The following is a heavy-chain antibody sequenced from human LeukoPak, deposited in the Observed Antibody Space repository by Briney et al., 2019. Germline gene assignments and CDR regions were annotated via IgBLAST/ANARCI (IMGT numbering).Heavy chain of an antibody. V-gene: IGHV1-8*01. CDR1: GYTFTSYD. CDR2: MNPNSGNT. CDR3: ARLQYGDYGHDAFDI. Sequence: ASVTVSCKASGYTFTSYDINWVRQATGQGLEWMGWMNPNSGNTGYAQKFQGRVTMTRNTSISTAYMELSSLRSEDTAVYYCARLQYGDYGHDAFDIWGQGTMVTVSS. D-gene: IGHD4-17*01. J-gene: IGHJ3*02.